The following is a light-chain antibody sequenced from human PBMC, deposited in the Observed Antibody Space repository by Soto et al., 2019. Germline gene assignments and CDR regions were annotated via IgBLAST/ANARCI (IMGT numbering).Light chain of an antibody. CDR2: DSS. CDR1: QSLSSNF. V-gene: IGKV3-20*01. CDR3: QQYDISPWT. Sequence: EIVLTQSPATLSLSPGERATLSCRASQSLSSNFLAWYQKKPGQHTRIVIYDSSTRDTGLPDRVSGRWSGTDFTLTIIRLEPEELAVYDGQQYDISPWTFGQGTKVDIK. J-gene: IGKJ1*01.